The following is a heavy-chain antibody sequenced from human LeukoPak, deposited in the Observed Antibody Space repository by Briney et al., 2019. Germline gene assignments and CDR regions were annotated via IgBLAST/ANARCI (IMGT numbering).Heavy chain of an antibody. D-gene: IGHD4-17*01. CDR1: GYTFSNYG. CDR3: ARCGAAVTTHFSH. CDR2: ISASDGTT. Sequence: ASVKVSCKASGYTFSNYGITWARQAPGQGLERMGWISASDGTTNYAQKFQGRVTMTTDTSTSTAYMELRSLRSDDTAVYYCARCGAAVTTHFSHWGQGTLVTVSS. V-gene: IGHV1-18*01. J-gene: IGHJ4*02.